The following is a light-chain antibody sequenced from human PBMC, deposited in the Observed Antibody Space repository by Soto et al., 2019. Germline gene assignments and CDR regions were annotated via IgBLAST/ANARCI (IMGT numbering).Light chain of an antibody. CDR2: GVS. V-gene: IGKV3-20*01. J-gene: IGKJ1*01. CDR1: QSISANY. CDR3: HQYGVLPKT. Sequence: EIVLTQSPGTVSLSPGDRATLSCRASQSISANYLAWYQQKPGQAPRLLIYGVSIRATGIPDRFAGSGSGPDFHLTINGLEPEDFAVYYCHQYGVLPKTFGQETTVEIK.